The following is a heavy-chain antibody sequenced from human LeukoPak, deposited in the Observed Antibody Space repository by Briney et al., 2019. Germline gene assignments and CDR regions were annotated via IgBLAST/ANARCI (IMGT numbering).Heavy chain of an antibody. D-gene: IGHD6-13*01. CDR3: AKSVTAASTYAFDI. V-gene: IGHV3-23*01. Sequence: GGSLRLSCAASGFTFSSYAMSWVRQAPGKGLEWVSSLRGNGGSTEYVDSVRGRFVISRDNSRNTLYLQMNSLRAEDTAVYYCAKSVTAASTYAFDIWGQGAVVTVSS. J-gene: IGHJ3*02. CDR2: LRGNGGST. CDR1: GFTFSSYA.